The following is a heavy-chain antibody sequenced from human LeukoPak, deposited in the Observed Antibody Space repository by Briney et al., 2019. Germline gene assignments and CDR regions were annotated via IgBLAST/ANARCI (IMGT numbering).Heavy chain of an antibody. CDR1: GFTFSSYA. V-gene: IGHV3-30-3*01. Sequence: GGSLRLSCAASGFTFSSYAMHWVRQAPGKGLEWVAVISYDGSNKYYADSVKGRFTISRDNSKNTLYLQMNSLRAEDTAVYYCARDHGGIIAVALYYYYGMDVWGQGTTVTVSS. CDR3: ARDHGGIIAVALYYYYGMDV. D-gene: IGHD6-19*01. J-gene: IGHJ6*02. CDR2: ISYDGSNK.